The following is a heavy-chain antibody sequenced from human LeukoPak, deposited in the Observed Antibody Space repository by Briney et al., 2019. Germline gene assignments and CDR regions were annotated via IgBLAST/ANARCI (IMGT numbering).Heavy chain of an antibody. Sequence: GGSLRLSCAASGFTFSSYSMSWVRQAPGKGLEWVSYISSSGSTIYYADSVKGRFTISRDNAKNSLYLQMNSLRAEDTAVYYCARAHYYYYYYMDVWGKGTTVTVSS. CDR2: ISSSGSTI. J-gene: IGHJ6*03. CDR3: ARAHYYYYYYMDV. CDR1: GFTFSSYS. V-gene: IGHV3-48*04.